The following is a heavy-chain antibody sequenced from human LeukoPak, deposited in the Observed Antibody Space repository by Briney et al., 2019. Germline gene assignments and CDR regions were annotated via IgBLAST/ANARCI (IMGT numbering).Heavy chain of an antibody. V-gene: IGHV1-2*02. D-gene: IGHD1-1*01. Sequence: ASVNVSCKASGYSFTAYYLHWVRQAPGQGLEWMGWIYANTGGSKSTQKFQGRVSMTSDTSITTAYLEIKGLTSDDTAIYYCAREPGTATGFWGQGTLVTVSP. J-gene: IGHJ4*02. CDR3: AREPGTATGF. CDR1: GYSFTAYY. CDR2: IYANTGGS.